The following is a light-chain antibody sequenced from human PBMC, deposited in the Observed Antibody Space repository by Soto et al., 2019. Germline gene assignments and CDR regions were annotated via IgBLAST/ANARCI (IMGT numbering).Light chain of an antibody. CDR3: QQYGSSLT. CDR1: KSVSNY. V-gene: IGKV3-20*01. Sequence: EVVLTQSPGTLSLSPGERATLACRASKSVSNYVAWYQQKSGQPPRLLIYGASSRASGIPDRFSGSGSGTDFTLTISRVEPEDFALYYCQQYGSSLTVGLGTKVDIK. CDR2: GAS. J-gene: IGKJ1*01.